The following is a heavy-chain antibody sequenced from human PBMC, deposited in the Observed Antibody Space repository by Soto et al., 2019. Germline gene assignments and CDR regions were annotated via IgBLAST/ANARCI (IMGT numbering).Heavy chain of an antibody. CDR1: GGSISSSRYY. D-gene: IGHD1-7*01. CDR3: ARLSGNYPDY. J-gene: IGHJ4*02. V-gene: IGHV4-39*01. CDR2: IYYSRRT. Sequence: QLQLQESGPGLVKPSETLSLTCTVSGGSISSSRYYWGWIRQPPGKGLELIGSIYYSRRTYYNPSLKSRVTISVDTSKNQFSLRLSSVTAADTALYYCARLSGNYPDYWGQGTLVTVSS.